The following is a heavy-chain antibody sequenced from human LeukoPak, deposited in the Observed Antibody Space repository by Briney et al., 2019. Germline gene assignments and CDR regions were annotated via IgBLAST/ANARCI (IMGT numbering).Heavy chain of an antibody. Sequence: ASVKVSCKASGYTFITHGLTWVRQAPGQGLEWMGWISAYNGNTIYAQTLQDRLTMTTDTSTSTAYMELRSLRSDDTAVYYCARGRLRYLDWTRAYSDHWGQGTLVTVSS. CDR1: GYTFITHG. V-gene: IGHV1-18*01. J-gene: IGHJ4*02. CDR2: ISAYNGNT. D-gene: IGHD3-9*01. CDR3: ARGRLRYLDWTRAYSDH.